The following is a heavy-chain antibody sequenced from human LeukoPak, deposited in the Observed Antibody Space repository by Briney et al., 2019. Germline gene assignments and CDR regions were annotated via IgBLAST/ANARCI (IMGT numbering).Heavy chain of an antibody. CDR2: INPNSGGT. J-gene: IGHJ4*02. CDR3: ARDRVRIPVFGSYGGRSFDY. Sequence: ASVKVSCKASGYTFTGYYMHWVRQGPGQGLEWMGWINPNSGGTNYAQKFQGRVTMTRDTSISTAYMGLSRLRSDDTAVYYCARDRVRIPVFGSYGGRSFDYWGQGTLVTVSS. V-gene: IGHV1-2*02. CDR1: GYTFTGYY. D-gene: IGHD1-26*01.